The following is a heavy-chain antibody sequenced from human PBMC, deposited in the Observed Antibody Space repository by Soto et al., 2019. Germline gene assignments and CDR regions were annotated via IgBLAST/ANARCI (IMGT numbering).Heavy chain of an antibody. CDR3: ARDSSSWQGVYYGMDV. CDR1: GGSISSDGYY. CDR2: IYYSGST. J-gene: IGHJ6*02. V-gene: IGHV4-31*03. Sequence: PSETLSLTCTVSGGSISSDGYYWRWIRQHPGKGLEWIGYIYYSGSTYYNPSLKSRVTISVDTSKNQFSLKLSSVTAADTAVYYCARDSSSWQGVYYGMDVWGQGTTVTVSS. D-gene: IGHD6-13*01.